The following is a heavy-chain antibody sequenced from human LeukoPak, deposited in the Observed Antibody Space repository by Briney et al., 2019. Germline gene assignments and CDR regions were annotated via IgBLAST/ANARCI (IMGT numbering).Heavy chain of an antibody. Sequence: SETLSLTCTVSGGSISSSSDYWGWIRQAPGKGLEWIGSIYYHENTYYNSSLKSRVTISVDTSKNQFSLKLSSVTAADTAVYYCARHHYDILTGQWRYYLDYWGQGTLVTVSS. CDR3: ARHHYDILTGQWRYYLDY. V-gene: IGHV4-39*01. D-gene: IGHD3-9*01. CDR2: IYYHENT. J-gene: IGHJ4*02. CDR1: GGSISSSSDY.